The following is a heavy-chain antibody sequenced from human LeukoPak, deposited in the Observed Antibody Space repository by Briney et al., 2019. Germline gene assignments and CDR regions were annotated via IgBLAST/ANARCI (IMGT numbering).Heavy chain of an antibody. CDR2: IYTSGST. CDR3: ARDLRGAYGNWFDP. D-gene: IGHD3-10*01. J-gene: IGHJ5*02. CDR1: GGSISSYY. Sequence: PSETLSLTCTVSGGSISSYYWSWIRQPPGKGLEWKGLEWIGRIYTSGSTNYNPSLKSRATMSIDTSKNQFSLKLSSVTAADTAIYYCARDLRGAYGNWFDPWGQGTLVTVSS. V-gene: IGHV4-4*07.